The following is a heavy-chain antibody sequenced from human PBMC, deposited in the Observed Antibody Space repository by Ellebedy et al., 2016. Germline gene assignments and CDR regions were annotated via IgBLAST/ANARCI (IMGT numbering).Heavy chain of an antibody. CDR2: VYYSGST. D-gene: IGHD6-13*01. J-gene: IGHJ4*02. Sequence: SETLSLTCTVSGGSISSRSHYWGWIRQPPGKGLEWIGSVYYSGSTYYNPSLESRVTVSVDTSKNQFSLKLNSVTAADTAVYYCARYDSSSWYWVTIDYWGQGHLVTVSS. V-gene: IGHV4-39*07. CDR3: ARYDSSSWYWVTIDY. CDR1: GGSISSRSHY.